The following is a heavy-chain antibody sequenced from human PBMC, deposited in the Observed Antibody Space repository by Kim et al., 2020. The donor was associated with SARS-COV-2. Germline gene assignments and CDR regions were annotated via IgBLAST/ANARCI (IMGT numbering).Heavy chain of an antibody. V-gene: IGHV3-21*01. CDR2: ISSSSSYI. Sequence: GGSLRLSCAASGFTFSSYSMNWVRQAPGKGLEWVSSISSSSSYIYYADSVKGRFTISRDNAKNSLYLQMNSLRAEDTAVYYCARDRATMVRGAQGGMDVWGQGTTVTVSS. CDR3: ARDRATMVRGAQGGMDV. CDR1: GFTFSSYS. D-gene: IGHD3-10*01. J-gene: IGHJ6*02.